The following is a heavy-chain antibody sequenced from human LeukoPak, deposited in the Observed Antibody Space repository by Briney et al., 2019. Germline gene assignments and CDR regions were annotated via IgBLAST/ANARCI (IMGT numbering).Heavy chain of an antibody. V-gene: IGHV4-39*07. CDR2: IYYSGST. Sequence: PSETLSLTCTVSGGSISSSSYYWGWIRQPPGKGLEWIGSIYYSGSTYYNPSLKSRITISVDTSKNQFSLKLSSVTAADTAVYYCARASGSYFSYYYYGMDVWGQGTTVTVSS. CDR1: GGSISSSSYY. CDR3: ARASGSYFSYYYYGMDV. J-gene: IGHJ6*02. D-gene: IGHD1-26*01.